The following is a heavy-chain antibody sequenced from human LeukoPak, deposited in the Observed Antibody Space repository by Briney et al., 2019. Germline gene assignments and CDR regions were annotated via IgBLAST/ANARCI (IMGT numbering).Heavy chain of an antibody. D-gene: IGHD3-10*01. V-gene: IGHV1-8*01. CDR2: MNPNSGNT. J-gene: IGHJ6*03. Sequence: ASVKVSCKASGYTFTSYDINWVRQATGQGPEWMGWMNPNSGNTGYAQKFQGRVTMTRNTSISTAYMELSSLRSEDTAVYYCARSGSATFYYYYYMDVWGKGTTVTISS. CDR1: GYTFTSYD. CDR3: ARSGSATFYYYYYMDV.